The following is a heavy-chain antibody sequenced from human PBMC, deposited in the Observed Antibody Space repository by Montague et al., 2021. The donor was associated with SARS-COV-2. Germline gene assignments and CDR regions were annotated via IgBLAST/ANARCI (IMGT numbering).Heavy chain of an antibody. CDR2: IDPSDSYT. CDR1: GYIFISHW. Sequence: QSGAEVKTPGESLRISCKVSGYIFISHWITWVRQMPGKGLEWMGRIDPSDSYTNYSPSFQGHVSISVDKSISTAYLQWSSLKASDTAMYYCARRGRPYSGYTTGCFDYWGQGTLVTVSS. D-gene: IGHD5-12*01. CDR3: ARRGRPYSGYTTGCFDY. J-gene: IGHJ4*02. V-gene: IGHV5-10-1*01.